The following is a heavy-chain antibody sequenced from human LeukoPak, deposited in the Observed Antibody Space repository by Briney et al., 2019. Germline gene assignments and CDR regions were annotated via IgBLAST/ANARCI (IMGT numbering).Heavy chain of an antibody. D-gene: IGHD3-3*01. V-gene: IGHV1-2*02. Sequence: ASVKVSCKASGYTFTGYYMHWVRQAPGQGLEWMGWINPNSGGTNYAQKVQGRVTMTRDTTISTAYMELTNLRSDDTAVYYCARGDLNRDHYYMDVWGKGTTVTVSS. CDR3: ARGDLNRDHYYMDV. CDR2: INPNSGGT. CDR1: GYTFTGYY. J-gene: IGHJ6*03.